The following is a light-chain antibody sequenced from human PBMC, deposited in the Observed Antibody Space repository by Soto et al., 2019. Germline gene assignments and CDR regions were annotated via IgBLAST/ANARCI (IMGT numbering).Light chain of an antibody. J-gene: IGLJ7*01. CDR2: EDN. CDR1: SGSIADNY. Sequence: NLMLTQPHSVSEFPGKTVTISCTRSSGSIADNYVQWYQRRPGSAPTTVIFEDNQRASGVSDRFSASIDTSSNSASLTISGLQTEDEADYYCQSYHGTTVVFGGRTQLTVL. CDR3: QSYHGTTVV. V-gene: IGLV6-57*03.